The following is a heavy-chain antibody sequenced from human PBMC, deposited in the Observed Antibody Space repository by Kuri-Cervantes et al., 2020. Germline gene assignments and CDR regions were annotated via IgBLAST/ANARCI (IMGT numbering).Heavy chain of an antibody. Sequence: GGSLRLSCAASGFTFDDYAMHWVRQAPGKGLEWVSAISGSGGSTYYADSVKGRFTISRDNSKNTLYLQMNSLRAEDTAVYYCAKEPYYYNLFDYWGQGTLVTVSS. CDR1: GFTFDDYA. CDR3: AKEPYYYNLFDY. D-gene: IGHD3-10*01. J-gene: IGHJ4*02. V-gene: IGHV3-23*01. CDR2: ISGSGGST.